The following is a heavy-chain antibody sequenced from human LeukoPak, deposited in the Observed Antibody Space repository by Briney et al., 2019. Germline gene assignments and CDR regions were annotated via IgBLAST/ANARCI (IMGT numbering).Heavy chain of an antibody. CDR3: ARADYYYGSGSYYPFDP. CDR2: IYYSGST. CDR1: GGSISSYY. D-gene: IGHD3-10*01. J-gene: IGHJ5*02. Sequence: SETLSLTCTVSGGSISSYYWSWIRQPPGKGLEWIGYIYYSGSTNYNPSLKSRVTISVDTSKNQFSLKLSSVTAADTAVYNCARADYYYGSGSYYPFDPWGQGTLVTVSS. V-gene: IGHV4-59*01.